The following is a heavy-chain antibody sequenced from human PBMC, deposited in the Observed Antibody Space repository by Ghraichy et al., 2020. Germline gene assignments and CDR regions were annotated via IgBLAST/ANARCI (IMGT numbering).Heavy chain of an antibody. D-gene: IGHD1-26*01. CDR2: INTGNGNT. V-gene: IGHV1-3*04. CDR3: ARSYNEWEPPDHY. Sequence: ASVKVSCKASGYTFTSYAIHWVRQAPGQRLEWMGWINTGNGNTKYSQKFQGRVTFTRDTSASTAYMELSSLRSEDTAVYYCARSYNEWEPPDHYWGQGTLVTVSS. J-gene: IGHJ4*02. CDR1: GYTFTSYA.